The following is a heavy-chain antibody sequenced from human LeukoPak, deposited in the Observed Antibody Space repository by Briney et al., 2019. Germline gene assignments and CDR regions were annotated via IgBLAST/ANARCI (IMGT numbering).Heavy chain of an antibody. CDR2: INHSGST. J-gene: IGHJ3*02. Sequence: SETLSLTCAVYGGSFSGYYWSWLRQPPGKGLEWIGEINHSGSTNYNPSLKSRVTISVDTSKNQFALKLSSVTAADTAVYYCARGGRSSVYGIVVVVAAARAFDIWGQGTMVTVSS. CDR1: GGSFSGYY. V-gene: IGHV4-34*01. CDR3: ARGGRSSVYGIVVVVAAARAFDI. D-gene: IGHD2-15*01.